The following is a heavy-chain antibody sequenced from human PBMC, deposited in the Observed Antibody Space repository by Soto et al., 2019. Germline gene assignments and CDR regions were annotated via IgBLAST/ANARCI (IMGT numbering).Heavy chain of an antibody. J-gene: IGHJ6*02. CDR2: ISSSSSYT. Sequence: GGSLRLSCAASGFTFSDYYMSWIRQAPGKGLEWVSYISSSSSYTNYADSVKGRFTISRDNAKNSLYLQMNSLRAEDTAVYYCARGTVMLYYYYGMDVWGQGTTVTVSS. CDR3: ARGTVMLYYYYGMDV. CDR1: GFTFSDYY. V-gene: IGHV3-11*06. D-gene: IGHD4-4*01.